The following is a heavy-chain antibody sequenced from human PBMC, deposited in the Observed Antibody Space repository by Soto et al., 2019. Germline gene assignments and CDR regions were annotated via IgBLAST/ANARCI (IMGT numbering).Heavy chain of an antibody. V-gene: IGHV3-74*01. J-gene: IGHJ6*03. Sequence: DVQLEESGGGLVQPGGSLRLSCGASGFTFSSYWMHWVRQAPGKGLVWVSRINSDGSRTNYADSVKGRFTISRDNAKNTVYLQMNSLRAEDTAVYYCAIIGTGYYYMDVWGKGTTVTVSS. D-gene: IGHD3-10*01. CDR1: GFTFSSYW. CDR3: AIIGTGYYYMDV. CDR2: INSDGSRT.